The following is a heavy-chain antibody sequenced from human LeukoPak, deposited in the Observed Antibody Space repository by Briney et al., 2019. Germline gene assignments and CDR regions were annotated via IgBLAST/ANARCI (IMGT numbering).Heavy chain of an antibody. D-gene: IGHD1-1*01. CDR3: VRITTGTADY. V-gene: IGHV4-38-2*02. CDR2: IDGSGSS. Sequence: SETLSLTCTVSGYSISSGYLWGWIRQPPGKGLEWIGSIDGSGSSYYNPSLKSRVTISVDTSRNQFSLKMTSVTAADTAVYYCVRITTGTADYWGQGALVTVSS. CDR1: GYSISSGYL. J-gene: IGHJ4*02.